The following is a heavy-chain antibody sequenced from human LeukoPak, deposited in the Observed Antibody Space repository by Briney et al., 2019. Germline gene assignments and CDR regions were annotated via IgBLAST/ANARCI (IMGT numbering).Heavy chain of an antibody. V-gene: IGHV4-59*01. CDR3: ASGYSGYAWLDY. Sequence: PSETLSLTCTVSGGSISSYYWSWIRQPPGKGLEWIGYIYYSGSTNYNPSLKSRVTISVDTSKNQFSLKLSSVTAADTAVYYCASGYSGYAWLDYWGQGTLVTVSS. CDR1: GGSISSYY. CDR2: IYYSGST. J-gene: IGHJ4*02. D-gene: IGHD5-12*01.